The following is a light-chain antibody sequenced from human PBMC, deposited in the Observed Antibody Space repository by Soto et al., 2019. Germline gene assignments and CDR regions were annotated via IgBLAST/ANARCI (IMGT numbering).Light chain of an antibody. V-gene: IGKV1-5*03. CDR2: MAS. CDR1: QSISSS. Sequence: DIQMTQSPSTLSASVGDRVTITCRASQSISSSLAWYQQKPGKAPKPLIYMASSLESGVPSRFSGSGSGTEFTLTISSLQPDDFATYYCQQYNSYSRTFGQGTKVDIK. CDR3: QQYNSYSRT. J-gene: IGKJ1*01.